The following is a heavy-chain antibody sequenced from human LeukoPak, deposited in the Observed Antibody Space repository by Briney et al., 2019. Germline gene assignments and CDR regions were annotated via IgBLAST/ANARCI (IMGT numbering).Heavy chain of an antibody. J-gene: IGHJ5*02. CDR1: ESSISGSSHY. Sequence: TPETLFHTRLDPESSISGSSHYWGWIRHPPRKGLEWIGSFYYSGGTYYSTSLNSRVTISVDTFKNQFSLKLSSVTAADTAVYYCASLGDGLRSWGQGTLVTVSS. CDR2: FYYSGGT. CDR3: ASLGDGLRS. V-gene: IGHV4-39*01. D-gene: IGHD5/OR15-5a*01.